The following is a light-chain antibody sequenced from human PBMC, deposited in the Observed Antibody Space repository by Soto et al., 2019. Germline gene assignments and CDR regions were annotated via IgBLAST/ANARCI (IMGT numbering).Light chain of an antibody. J-gene: IGKJ1*01. CDR3: LQHNSDPRT. CDR1: QGIRND. CDR2: AAS. V-gene: IGKV1-17*01. Sequence: DIQVTQSPSSLSASVGDSGTLTCRASQGIRNDVSWYKQTPGKAPKXXIYAASSLHSGVPSRFSVSGSGTEFTLTISSLPPEDFATYYCLQHNSDPRTFGQGTKVDIK.